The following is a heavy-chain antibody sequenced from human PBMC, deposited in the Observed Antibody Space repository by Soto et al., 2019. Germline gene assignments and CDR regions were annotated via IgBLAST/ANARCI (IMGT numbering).Heavy chain of an antibody. Sequence: SETLSLTCAVSGGSINTYNLFWAWVRQPPGKGLEWIASIHYGGNAYYSPSLTTRATISRDTSKSQFSLKLSSVTAADTAVYYCATQEVGGSYVYTFDPWGQGTLVTVSS. D-gene: IGHD1-26*01. CDR3: ATQEVGGSYVYTFDP. CDR1: GGSINTYNLF. J-gene: IGHJ5*02. CDR2: IHYGGNA. V-gene: IGHV4-39*01.